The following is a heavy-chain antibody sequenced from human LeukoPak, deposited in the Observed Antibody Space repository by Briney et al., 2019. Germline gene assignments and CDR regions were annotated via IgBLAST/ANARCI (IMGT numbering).Heavy chain of an antibody. D-gene: IGHD4-17*01. Sequence: GESLKISCKASGYTFTSYGISWVRQAPGQGLEWMGWISAYNGNTNYAQKLQGRVTMTTDTSTSTAYMELRSLRSDDTAVYYCARRGFYYGDFSLVYWGQGTLVTVSS. V-gene: IGHV1-18*01. J-gene: IGHJ4*02. CDR3: ARRGFYYGDFSLVY. CDR1: GYTFTSYG. CDR2: ISAYNGNT.